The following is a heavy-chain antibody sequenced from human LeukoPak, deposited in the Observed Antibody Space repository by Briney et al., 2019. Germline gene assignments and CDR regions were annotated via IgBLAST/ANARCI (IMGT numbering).Heavy chain of an antibody. CDR2: ISGSGGST. Sequence: PGGSLRLSCAASGFTFSSYSMNWVRQAPGKGLEWVSAISGSGGSTYSADSVKGRFTISRDNSKNTLYLQMNSLRAEDTAVYYCAKASPVLRFLEWLSFDYWGQGTLVTVSS. J-gene: IGHJ4*02. V-gene: IGHV3-23*01. CDR3: AKASPVLRFLEWLSFDY. CDR1: GFTFSSYS. D-gene: IGHD3-3*01.